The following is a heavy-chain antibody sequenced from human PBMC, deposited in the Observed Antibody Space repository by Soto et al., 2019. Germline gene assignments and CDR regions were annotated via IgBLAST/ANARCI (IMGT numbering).Heavy chain of an antibody. CDR3: ASEGVAATMAHAFDI. CDR1: GYTFTGYY. D-gene: IGHD3-10*01. CDR2: IKPNSGGT. V-gene: IGHV1-2*04. Sequence: ASVKVSCKASGYTFTGYYMHWVRQAPGQGLEWMGWIKPNSGGTNYAQKFQGLVTMTRDTSISTAYMELSRLRSDDTAVYYCASEGVAATMAHAFDIWRQGTMVTVSS. J-gene: IGHJ3*02.